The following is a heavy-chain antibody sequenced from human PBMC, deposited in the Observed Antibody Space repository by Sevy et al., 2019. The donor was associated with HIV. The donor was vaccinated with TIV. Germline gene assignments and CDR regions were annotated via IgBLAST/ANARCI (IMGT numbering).Heavy chain of an antibody. Sequence: GGSLRLSCTASGFTFGVYAMSWFRQAPGRGLEWVGFIRSETYGETTEYAASVKGRFTVSREDSKSIVYLQMNSLKTEDTAVYYCTRRASRVYGDHLNLYWGQGTLVTVSS. V-gene: IGHV3-49*03. J-gene: IGHJ4*02. CDR1: GFTFGVYA. CDR2: IRSETYGETT. D-gene: IGHD2-21*02. CDR3: TRRASRVYGDHLNLY.